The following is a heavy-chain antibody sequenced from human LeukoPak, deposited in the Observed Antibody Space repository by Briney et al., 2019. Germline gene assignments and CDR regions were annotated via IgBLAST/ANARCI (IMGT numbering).Heavy chain of an antibody. Sequence: SETLSLTCTVSGGSISYYYWSWIRQPAGKGLEWIGRIYRSGSTRYNPSLKSRVTMSVDTSKNQFSLKLSSVTAADTAVYYCARVNTLIRGIGWFDPWGQGILVTVSS. CDR1: GGSISYYY. D-gene: IGHD3-10*01. CDR3: ARVNTLIRGIGWFDP. V-gene: IGHV4-4*07. J-gene: IGHJ5*02. CDR2: IYRSGST.